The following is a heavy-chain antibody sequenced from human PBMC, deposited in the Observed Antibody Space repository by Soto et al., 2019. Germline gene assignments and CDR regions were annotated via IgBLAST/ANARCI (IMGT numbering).Heavy chain of an antibody. J-gene: IGHJ4*02. D-gene: IGHD3-22*01. V-gene: IGHV4-30-4*01. CDR3: ARLLYYYDSSGYIDY. CDR1: GGSISSGDYY. Sequence: PSETLSLTCTVSGGSISSGDYYWSWIRQPPGKSLEWIGYIYYSGSTYYNPSLKSRVTISVDTSKNQFSLKLSSVTAAYTAVYYCARLLYYYDSSGYIDYWGQGTLVTVSS. CDR2: IYYSGST.